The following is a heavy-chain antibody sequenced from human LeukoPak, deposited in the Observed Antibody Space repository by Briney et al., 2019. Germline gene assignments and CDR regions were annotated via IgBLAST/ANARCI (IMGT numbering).Heavy chain of an antibody. CDR1: GYILTSYY. V-gene: IGHV1-46*01. Sequence: ASVKVSCKASGYILTSYYMHWVRQAPGQGLEWVGIINPSGGSTTYAQKFQGKFTMTRDMSTSTVYMELSSLRSEDTAVYYCARANAYCSGGACWHFDYWGQGTLVTVSS. J-gene: IGHJ4*02. CDR2: INPSGGST. CDR3: ARANAYCSGGACWHFDY. D-gene: IGHD2-15*01.